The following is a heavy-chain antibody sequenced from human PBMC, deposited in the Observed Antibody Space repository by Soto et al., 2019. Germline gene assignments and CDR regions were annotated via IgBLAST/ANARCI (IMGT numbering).Heavy chain of an antibody. CDR1: EGTFKRYV. J-gene: IGHJ4*02. Sequence: QVQLEQSGAEVEKPGSSVKVSCKPSEGTFKRYVLNWVRQAPGQGLEWMGGIIPFLGSADYAQKFQDRVTISADESTSTAYLELSSLRSEDSAVYYCAGTQFDTSGYYPSGLELWGQGTLVTVAS. D-gene: IGHD3-22*01. CDR3: AGTQFDTSGYYPSGLEL. CDR2: IIPFLGSA. V-gene: IGHV1-69*01.